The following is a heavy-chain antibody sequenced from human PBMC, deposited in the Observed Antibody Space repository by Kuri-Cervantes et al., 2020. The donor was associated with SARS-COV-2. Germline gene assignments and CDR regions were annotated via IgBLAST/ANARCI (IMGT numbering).Heavy chain of an antibody. V-gene: IGHV3-30-3*01. CDR2: ISYDGSNK. Sequence: GGSLRLSCAASGFTFSSYAMHWARQAPGKGLEWVAVISYDGSNKYYADSVKGRFTISRDNSKNTLYLQMNSLRAEDTAVYYCARDHTPTEGIVLMVYAMHQNWFDPWGQGTLVTVSS. CDR1: GFTFSSYA. D-gene: IGHD2-8*01. J-gene: IGHJ5*02. CDR3: ARDHTPTEGIVLMVYAMHQNWFDP.